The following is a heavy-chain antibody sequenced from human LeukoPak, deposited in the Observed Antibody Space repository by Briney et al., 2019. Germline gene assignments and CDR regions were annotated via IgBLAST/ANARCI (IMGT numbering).Heavy chain of an antibody. J-gene: IGHJ4*02. CDR1: GFTFSSHA. D-gene: IGHD5-12*01. CDR2: ISSSGGST. CDR3: AKGAATMGDC. Sequence: PGGSLRLSCAASGFTFSSHAMSWVRQAPGKGLERVSGISSSGGSTYYADSVKGRFTVSRDNSKNTLYLQMNSLRGEDTAVYYCAKGAATMGDCWGQGILVTVS. V-gene: IGHV3-23*01.